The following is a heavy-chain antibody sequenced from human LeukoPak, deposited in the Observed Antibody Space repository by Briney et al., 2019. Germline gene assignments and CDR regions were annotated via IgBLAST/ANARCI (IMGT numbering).Heavy chain of an antibody. D-gene: IGHD1-26*01. CDR1: GCTFSSYA. CDR2: IIPIFGTA. V-gene: IGHV1-69*13. Sequence: ASVKDSFKASGCTFSSYAISWLRQAPGQGLEWMGGIIPIFGTANYAQKFQGRVTITADESTSTAYMELSSLRSEDTAMYYCASMLIVGATSVDYWGQGTLVTVSS. J-gene: IGHJ4*02. CDR3: ASMLIVGATSVDY.